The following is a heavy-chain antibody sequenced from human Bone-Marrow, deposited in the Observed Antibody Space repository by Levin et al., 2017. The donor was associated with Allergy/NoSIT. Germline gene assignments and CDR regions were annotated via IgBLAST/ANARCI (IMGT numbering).Heavy chain of an antibody. CDR3: ARLVVSPTWNFDV. V-gene: IGHV5-51*01. CDR1: GYTFGNSW. D-gene: IGHD6-6*01. J-gene: IGHJ2*01. Sequence: GESLKISCKASGYTFGNSWIAWVRQKPGTALEWLGVINTGDSETRYSPSFQGHVTFSVDESIDSSFMQWTSLKASDTATDYCARLVVSPTWNFDVWGRGTLVTVSS. CDR2: INTGDSET.